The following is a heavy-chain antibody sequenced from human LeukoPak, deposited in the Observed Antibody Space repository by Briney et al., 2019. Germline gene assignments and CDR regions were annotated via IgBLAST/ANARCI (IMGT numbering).Heavy chain of an antibody. CDR3: ARLKGSGSYSFDY. CDR2: IYHSGST. D-gene: IGHD1-26*01. Sequence: PSETLSLTCAVSGGSISSSNWWSWVHQPPGKGLEWIGEIYHSGSTNYNPSLKSRVTISVDKSKNQFSLKLSSVTAADTAVYYCARLKGSGSYSFDYWGQGTLVTVSS. V-gene: IGHV4-4*02. CDR1: GGSISSSNW. J-gene: IGHJ4*02.